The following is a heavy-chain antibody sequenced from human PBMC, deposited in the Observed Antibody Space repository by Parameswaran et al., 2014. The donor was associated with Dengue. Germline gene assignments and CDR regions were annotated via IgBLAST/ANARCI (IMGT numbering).Heavy chain of an antibody. CDR3: AREKIVGEGWFDP. CDR2: INHSGST. CDR1: GGSFSGYY. V-gene: IGHV4-34*01. Sequence: ASETLSLTCVVYGGSFSGYYWSWIRQPPGKGLEWIGEINHSGSTNYNPSLKSRVTISVDTSKNQFSLRLSSVTAADTAVYYCAREKIVGEGWFDPWGQGTMVTVS. J-gene: IGHJ5*02. D-gene: IGHD1-26*01.